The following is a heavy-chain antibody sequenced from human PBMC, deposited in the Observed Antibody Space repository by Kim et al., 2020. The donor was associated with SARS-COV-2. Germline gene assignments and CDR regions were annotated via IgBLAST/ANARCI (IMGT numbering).Heavy chain of an antibody. CDR1: GGSFSGYY. J-gene: IGHJ2*01. CDR3: ASLDTAMVPGYFDL. V-gene: IGHV4-34*01. CDR2: INHSGST. Sequence: SETLSLTCAVYGGSFSGYYWSWIRQPPGKGLEWIGEINHSGSTNYNPSLKSRVTISVDTSKNQFSLKLSSVTAADTAVYYCASLDTAMVPGYFDLWGRGTLVTVSS. D-gene: IGHD5-18*01.